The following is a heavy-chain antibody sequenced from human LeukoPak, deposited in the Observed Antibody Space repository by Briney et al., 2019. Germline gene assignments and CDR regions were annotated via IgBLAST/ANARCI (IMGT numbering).Heavy chain of an antibody. CDR2: ISYDGSNK. CDR3: AKVRGGVVPAASFDY. D-gene: IGHD2-2*01. V-gene: IGHV3-30*18. CDR1: GFIFSSYD. J-gene: IGHJ4*02. Sequence: GETLRLSCAASGFIFSSYDMHWVRQAPGKGLEWVAVISYDGSNKYYADSVKGRFTISRDNSKNTLYLQMNSLRAEDTAVYYCAKVRGGVVPAASFDYWGQGTLVTVSS.